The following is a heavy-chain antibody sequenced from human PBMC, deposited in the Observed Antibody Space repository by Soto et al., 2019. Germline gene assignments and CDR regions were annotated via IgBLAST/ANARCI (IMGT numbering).Heavy chain of an antibody. CDR3: ARGGGSGWFYYYYGMDV. V-gene: IGHV4-34*01. D-gene: IGHD6-19*01. CDR1: GGSFSGYY. J-gene: IGHJ6*02. CDR2: INHSGST. Sequence: PSETLSLTCAVYGGSFSGYYWSWIRQPPGKGLEWIGEINHSGSTNYNPSLKSRVTISVDTSKNQFPLKLSSVTAADTAVYYCARGGGSGWFYYYYGMDVWGQGTTVTVSS.